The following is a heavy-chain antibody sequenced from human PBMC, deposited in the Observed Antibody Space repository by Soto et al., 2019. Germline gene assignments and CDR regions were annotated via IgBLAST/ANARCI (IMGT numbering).Heavy chain of an antibody. D-gene: IGHD4-17*01. CDR1: GGSISSSSYY. Sequence: QLQLQESGPGLVKPSETLSLTCTVSGGSISSSSYYWGWIRQPPGKGLEWIGSIYYSGSTYYNPSLKSRVTISVDTSKNQFSLKLSSVTAADTAVYYCARHQDWDATVTTKFDYWGQGTLVTVSS. J-gene: IGHJ4*02. CDR2: IYYSGST. CDR3: ARHQDWDATVTTKFDY. V-gene: IGHV4-39*01.